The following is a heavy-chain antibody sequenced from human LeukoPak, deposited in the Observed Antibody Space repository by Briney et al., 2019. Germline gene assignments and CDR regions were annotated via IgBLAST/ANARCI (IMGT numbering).Heavy chain of an antibody. CDR3: AKDLRAAIVVVPGDY. CDR2: IRYDGSNK. V-gene: IGHV3-30*02. CDR1: GFTFSSYG. Sequence: PGGSLRLSCAASGFTFSSYGMHWVRQAPGKGLEWVAFIRYDGSNKYYADSVKGRFTISRDNSKNTLYLQMNSLRAEDTAVYYCAKDLRAAIVVVPGDYWGQGTLVTVSS. J-gene: IGHJ4*02. D-gene: IGHD3-22*01.